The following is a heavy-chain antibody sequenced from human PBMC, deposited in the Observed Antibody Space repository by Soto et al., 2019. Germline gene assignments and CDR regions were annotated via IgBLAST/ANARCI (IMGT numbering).Heavy chain of an antibody. V-gene: IGHV3-48*02. D-gene: IGHD3-22*01. Sequence: GGSLRLSCAASGFTFSSYSMNWVRQAPGKGLEWVSYISSSSSTIYYADSVKGRFTISRDNAKNSLYLQMNSLRDEDTAVYYCARDEGSASSGYSNYYYYGMDVWGQGTTVTVSS. CDR1: GFTFSSYS. CDR3: ARDEGSASSGYSNYYYYGMDV. J-gene: IGHJ6*02. CDR2: ISSSSSTI.